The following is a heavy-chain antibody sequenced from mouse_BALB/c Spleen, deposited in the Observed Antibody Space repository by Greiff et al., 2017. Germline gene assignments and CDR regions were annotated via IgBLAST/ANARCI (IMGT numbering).Heavy chain of an antibody. V-gene: IGHV5-12-1*01. CDR2: ISSGGGST. J-gene: IGHJ3*01. Sequence: DVKLVESGGGLVKPGGSLKLSCAASGFAFSSYDMSWVRQTPEKRLEWVAYISSGGGSTYYPDTVKGRFTISRDNAKNTLYLQMSSLKSEDTAMYYCAREELGENWFAYWGQGTLVTVSA. CDR3: AREELGENWFAY. CDR1: GFAFSSYD. D-gene: IGHD4-1*01.